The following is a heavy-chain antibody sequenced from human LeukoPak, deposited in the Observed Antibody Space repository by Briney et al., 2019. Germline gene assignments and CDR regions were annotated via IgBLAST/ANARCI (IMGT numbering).Heavy chain of an antibody. CDR1: GFTFSSYA. V-gene: IGHV3-23*01. Sequence: GGPLRLSCAASGFTFSSYAMSWVRQAPGKGLEWVSAISGSGGSTYYADSVKGRFTISRDNSKNTLYLQMNSLRAEDTAVYYCAEDPLIALHDYWGQGTLVTVSS. D-gene: IGHD2-21*01. CDR3: AEDPLIALHDY. J-gene: IGHJ4*02. CDR2: ISGSGGST.